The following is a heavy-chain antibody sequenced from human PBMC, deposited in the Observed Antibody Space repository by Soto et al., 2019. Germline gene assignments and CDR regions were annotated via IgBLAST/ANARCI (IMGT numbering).Heavy chain of an antibody. J-gene: IGHJ4*02. CDR3: VRVAYGDLGG. CDR2: IKSDGSDT. Sequence: EVQLVESGGGLVQPGGSLRLSCAASVFTFSSYWMHWVRQAPGTGLVWVSRIKSDGSDTSYADSVKGRFTISRDNAKNTLYLQMSSLRAEDTAVYYCVRVAYGDLGGWGQGTLVTVSS. CDR1: VFTFSSYW. V-gene: IGHV3-74*01. D-gene: IGHD4-17*01.